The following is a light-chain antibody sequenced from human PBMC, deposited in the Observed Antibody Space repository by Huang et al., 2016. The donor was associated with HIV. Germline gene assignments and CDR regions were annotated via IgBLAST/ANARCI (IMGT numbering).Light chain of an antibody. Sequence: EIVMTQSPGTLSLSPGERATLSCRPSQSVSSNLAWYQPKPCQAPRRLIYGASTRATGVPARFSGSGSGTEFTLTISSLQSDDFVVYYCQQYQDWPRTFGQGTKVEIK. CDR3: QQYQDWPRT. V-gene: IGKV3-15*01. CDR1: QSVSSN. J-gene: IGKJ1*01. CDR2: GAS.